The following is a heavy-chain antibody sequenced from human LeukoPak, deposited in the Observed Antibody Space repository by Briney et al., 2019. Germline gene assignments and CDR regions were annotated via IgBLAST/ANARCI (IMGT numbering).Heavy chain of an antibody. CDR2: LHSSGET. J-gene: IGHJ4*02. CDR1: GGSISAYY. Sequence: SETLSLTCVVSGGSISAYYWNWIRQPAGKGLEWIGRLHSSGETTSNPSLMSRATMSLDTSRNHFSLNLTSVTAADTAIYYCATMFGESSDFAHWGQGTLVTVSS. V-gene: IGHV4-4*07. CDR3: ATMFGESSDFAH. D-gene: IGHD3-10*02.